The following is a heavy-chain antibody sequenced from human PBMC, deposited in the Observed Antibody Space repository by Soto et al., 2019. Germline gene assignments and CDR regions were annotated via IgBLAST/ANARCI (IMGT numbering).Heavy chain of an antibody. CDR1: GFTFSSYS. V-gene: IGHV3-30*18. D-gene: IGHD1-20*01. Sequence: SLRLSCAASGFTFSSYSMHCGRQAPGKGLEWVAVISYDGRKKYYAESVKGRFTISRDNSKNTLYVQMNSLRAEDTAVYYCAKDVTGTTPYWGEGTLVTVSS. CDR2: ISYDGRKK. CDR3: AKDVTGTTPY. J-gene: IGHJ4*02.